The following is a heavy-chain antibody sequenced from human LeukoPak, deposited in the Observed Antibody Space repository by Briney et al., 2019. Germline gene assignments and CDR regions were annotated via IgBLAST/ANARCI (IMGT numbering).Heavy chain of an antibody. V-gene: IGHV1-2*02. Sequence: ASVEVSCKASGYTFTGYYMHWVRQAPGQGLEWMGWINPNSGGTNYAQKFQGRVTMTRDTSISTAYMELSRLRSDDTAVYYCARDYYDILTGYSFNWFDPWGQGTLVTVSS. D-gene: IGHD3-9*01. CDR1: GYTFTGYY. CDR3: ARDYYDILTGYSFNWFDP. CDR2: INPNSGGT. J-gene: IGHJ5*02.